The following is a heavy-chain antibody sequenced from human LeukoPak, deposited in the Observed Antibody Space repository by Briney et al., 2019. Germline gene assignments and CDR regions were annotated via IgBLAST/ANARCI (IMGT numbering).Heavy chain of an antibody. Sequence: GGSLRLSCAASGFTFSSYAMSWVRQAPGKGLEWVSAISGSGGSTYYADSVKGRFTISRDNSKNTLCLQMNSLIAEDTAVYYCANTQYTLGDYRGQGTLVTVSS. CDR3: ANTQYTLGDY. J-gene: IGHJ4*02. CDR2: ISGSGGST. CDR1: GFTFSSYA. V-gene: IGHV3-23*01. D-gene: IGHD3-16*01.